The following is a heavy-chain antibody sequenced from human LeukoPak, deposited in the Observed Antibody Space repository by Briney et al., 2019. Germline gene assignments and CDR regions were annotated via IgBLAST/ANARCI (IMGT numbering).Heavy chain of an antibody. CDR2: ISSSSSYI. D-gene: IGHD3-16*01. CDR1: GFTFSSYS. J-gene: IGHJ4*02. V-gene: IGHV3-21*01. Sequence: PGGSLRLSCAASGFTFSSYSMNWVRQAPGKGLEWVSSISSSSSYIYYADSVKGRFTISRDNAKNSLYPQMNSLRAEDTAVYYCARQDDETLFDYWGQGTLVTVSS. CDR3: ARQDDETLFDY.